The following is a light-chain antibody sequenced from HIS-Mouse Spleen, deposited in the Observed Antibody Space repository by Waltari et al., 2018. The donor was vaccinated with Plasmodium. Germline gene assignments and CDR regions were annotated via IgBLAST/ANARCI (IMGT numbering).Light chain of an antibody. CDR1: SSDVGSYNL. Sequence: QSALTQPASVSGSPGQSITISCTGTSSDVGSYNLVSWYQQHPGKPPKLMIYEGSKRPSWVSNRFSGSKSGNTASLTISGLQAEDEADYYCCSYAGSSTFVFGGGTKLTVL. CDR2: EGS. CDR3: CSYAGSSTFV. V-gene: IGLV2-23*03. J-gene: IGLJ3*02.